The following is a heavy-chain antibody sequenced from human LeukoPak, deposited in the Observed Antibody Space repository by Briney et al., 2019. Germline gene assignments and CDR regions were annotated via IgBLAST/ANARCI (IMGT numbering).Heavy chain of an antibody. CDR2: IYSGGST. D-gene: IGHD3-10*01. CDR1: GFTFNTYS. J-gene: IGHJ4*02. CDR3: ARGYYYGSGSYYRAYYFDY. V-gene: IGHV3-66*01. Sequence: PGGSLRLSCAASGFTFNTYSMSWVRQAPGKGLEWVSVIYSGGSTYYADSVKGRFTISRDNSKNTLYLQMNSLRAEDTAVYYCARGYYYGSGSYYRAYYFDYWGQGTLVTVSS.